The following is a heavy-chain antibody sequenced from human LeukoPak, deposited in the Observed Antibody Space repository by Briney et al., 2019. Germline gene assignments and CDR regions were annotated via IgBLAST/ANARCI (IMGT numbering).Heavy chain of an antibody. Sequence: SETLSLTCAVHGESFSAYFWSWIRHVPGKGLEWIGEIDHNGSSNYNPPLKSRATISVDTSKNHFSLILTSVSAADTAVYYCATRSSTLAAARCFDDWGQGTVVTVPS. J-gene: IGHJ4*03. CDR1: GESFSAYF. D-gene: IGHD6-6*01. CDR3: ATRSSTLAAARCFDD. V-gene: IGHV4-34*01. CDR2: IDHNGSS.